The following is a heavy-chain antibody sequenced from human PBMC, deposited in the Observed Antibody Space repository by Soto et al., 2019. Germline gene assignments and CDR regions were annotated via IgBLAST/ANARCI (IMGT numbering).Heavy chain of an antibody. CDR2: ISSSDNTI. J-gene: IGHJ4*02. V-gene: IGHV3-11*01. Sequence: GGSLRLSCAASGFTFSDYYMSWIRQAPGKGLEWVSYISSSDNTIYYADSVKGRFTVSRDNAKNSLFLQMNSLRADDTAMYYCARVSSSSLFDYWGQGILVTVSS. D-gene: IGHD6-6*01. CDR3: ARVSSSSLFDY. CDR1: GFTFSDYY.